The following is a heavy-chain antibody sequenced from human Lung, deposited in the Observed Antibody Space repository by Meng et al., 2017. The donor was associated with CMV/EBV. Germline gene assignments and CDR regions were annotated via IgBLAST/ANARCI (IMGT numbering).Heavy chain of an antibody. V-gene: IGHV1-18*01. CDR2: ISCYNGDT. CDR3: ARDPSNTSGRYAYFDY. J-gene: IGHJ4*02. D-gene: IGHD6-19*01. Sequence: QLQLVQSGAEVKKPGASGRVSCKASGYTFTHHGISWIRQAPGQGLEWMGWISCYNGDTNYAQKLQGRVTMTTDTSTNTAYMDLRGLRSDGTAVYYCARDPSNTSGRYAYFDYWGQGTLVTVSS. CDR1: GYTFTHHG.